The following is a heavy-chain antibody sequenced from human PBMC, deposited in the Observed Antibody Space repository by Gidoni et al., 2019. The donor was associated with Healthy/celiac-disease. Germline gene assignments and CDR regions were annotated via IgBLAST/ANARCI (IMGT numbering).Heavy chain of an antibody. D-gene: IGHD3-10*01. Sequence: QLQLQQWGAGLLKPSETLSPTCAVYGGSFSGYYWCWIPQPPGKGLEWIGEINHSGSTNYNPSLKSRVTISVDTSKNQFSLKLSSVTAADTAVYYCARAEAGDGMDVWGQGTTVTVSS. CDR2: INHSGST. J-gene: IGHJ6*02. V-gene: IGHV4-34*01. CDR3: ARAEAGDGMDV. CDR1: GGSFSGYY.